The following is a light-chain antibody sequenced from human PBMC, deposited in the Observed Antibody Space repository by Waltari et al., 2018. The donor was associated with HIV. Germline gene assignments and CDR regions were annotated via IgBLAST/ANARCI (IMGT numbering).Light chain of an antibody. Sequence: QSVLTQPPSVSAAPGQKVTISCSGSSSNIRNNYVTWYRQLPGTAPKLLIYDNDKRPSGIPDRFSGSKSGTSATLGITGLQTGDEADYYCGTWDSSLSVWLFGGGTKLTVL. J-gene: IGLJ3*02. V-gene: IGLV1-51*01. CDR1: SSNIRNNY. CDR2: DND. CDR3: GTWDSSLSVWL.